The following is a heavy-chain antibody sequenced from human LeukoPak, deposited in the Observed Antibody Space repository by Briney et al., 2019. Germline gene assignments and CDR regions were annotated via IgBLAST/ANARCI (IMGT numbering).Heavy chain of an antibody. Sequence: GASVMVSCKASGGTFSSYAISWVRQAPGQGLEWMGGIIPIFGTANYAQKFQGRVTITADKSTSTAYMELSSLRFEDTAVYYCARSSIIAAAGPHYFDYWGQGTLVTVSS. J-gene: IGHJ4*02. V-gene: IGHV1-69*06. CDR1: GGTFSSYA. CDR3: ARSSIIAAAGPHYFDY. CDR2: IIPIFGTA. D-gene: IGHD6-13*01.